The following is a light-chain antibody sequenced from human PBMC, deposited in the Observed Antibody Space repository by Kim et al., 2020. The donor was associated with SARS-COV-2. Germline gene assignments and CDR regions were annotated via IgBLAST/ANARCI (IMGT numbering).Light chain of an antibody. CDR2: KAS. V-gene: IGKV1-5*03. Sequence: SASVGDRVTITCRASQSISSWLAWYQQKPGKAPKLLIYKASSLESGVPSRFSGSGSGTEFTLTISSLQPDDFATYYCQQYNSYSVFGQGTKVDIK. J-gene: IGKJ1*01. CDR1: QSISSW. CDR3: QQYNSYSV.